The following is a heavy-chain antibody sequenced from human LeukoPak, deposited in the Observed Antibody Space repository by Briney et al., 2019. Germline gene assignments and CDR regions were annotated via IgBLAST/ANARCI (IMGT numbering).Heavy chain of an antibody. Sequence: GGSLRLSCAASGFTFSSFWMSWVRQAPGKGLEWVANIKQDGSEKYYVDSVKGRFTISRDNAKTSLYLQMNSLRAEGTAVYYCARDLTRYYDFWSGYKDYWGQGTLVTVSS. J-gene: IGHJ4*02. CDR1: GFTFSSFW. D-gene: IGHD3-3*01. V-gene: IGHV3-7*01. CDR2: IKQDGSEK. CDR3: ARDLTRYYDFWSGYKDY.